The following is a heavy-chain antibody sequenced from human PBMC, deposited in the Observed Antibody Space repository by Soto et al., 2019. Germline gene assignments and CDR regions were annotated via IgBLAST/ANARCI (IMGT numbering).Heavy chain of an antibody. CDR1: GFTFNSYI. D-gene: IGHD2-21*01. V-gene: IGHV3-48*02. Sequence: PGGSLRLSCAASGFTFNSYIMNWVRQAPGEGLEWISYISSTSATIYYADSVQGRFTVSRDNVRNSLFLQMSGLRDDDTAVYYCARVRRLDAVWFDALGQGVLVTVSS. CDR3: ARVRRLDAVWFDA. CDR2: ISSTSATI. J-gene: IGHJ5*02.